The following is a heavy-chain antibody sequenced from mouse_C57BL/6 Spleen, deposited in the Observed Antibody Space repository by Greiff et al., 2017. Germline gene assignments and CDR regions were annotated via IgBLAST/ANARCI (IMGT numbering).Heavy chain of an antibody. V-gene: IGHV1-72*01. Sequence: QVQLQQPGAELVKPGASVKLSCKASGYTFTSYWMHWVKQRPGRGLEWIGRIDPNSGGTKYNEKFKSKATLTVDKPSSTAYMQLSSLTSDDSAVYYCARSSLASEGYAMDYWGQGTSVTVSS. CDR3: ARSSLASEGYAMDY. CDR1: GYTFTSYW. CDR2: IDPNSGGT. D-gene: IGHD6-1*01. J-gene: IGHJ4*01.